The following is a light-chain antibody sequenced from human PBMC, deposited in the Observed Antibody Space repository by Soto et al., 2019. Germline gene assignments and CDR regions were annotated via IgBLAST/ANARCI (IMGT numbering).Light chain of an antibody. CDR1: SSDVGSYNL. CDR2: EST. Sequence: QSALTQPASVSGSPGQSITISCTGTSSDVGSYNLVSWYQQHPGKAPKLVIYESTKRPSGVSNRFSGSRSGNTASLTISGLQAEDEADYYCCSYAGSSTSYVLFGGGTKVTVL. J-gene: IGLJ3*02. CDR3: CSYAGSSTSYVL. V-gene: IGLV2-23*01.